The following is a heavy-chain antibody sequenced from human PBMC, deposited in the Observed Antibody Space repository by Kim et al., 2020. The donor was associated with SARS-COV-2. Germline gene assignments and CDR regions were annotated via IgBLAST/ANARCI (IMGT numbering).Heavy chain of an antibody. Sequence: ASVKVSCKASGYSFSSYGMSWVRQAPGQGLEWVGWISAYNGYTRYAQNLQDRITLTADTSTSTAYMELRSLTSDDTAVYYCARDPDTSPTFGQWGQGTLVTVSS. CDR2: ISAYNGYT. CDR1: GYSFSSYG. V-gene: IGHV1-18*01. CDR3: ARDPDTSPTFGQ. J-gene: IGHJ4*02. D-gene: IGHD2-2*01.